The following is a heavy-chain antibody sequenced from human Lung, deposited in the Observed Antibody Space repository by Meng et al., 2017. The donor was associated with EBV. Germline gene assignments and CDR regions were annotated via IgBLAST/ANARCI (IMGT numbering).Heavy chain of an antibody. CDR2: ISCYNGDT. CDR3: ARDPSNTSGRYAYFDY. J-gene: IGHJ4*02. D-gene: IGHD6-19*01. V-gene: IGHV1-18*01. CDR1: GYTFTHHG. Sequence: QLRLVQCGDEVKKPGASVRVSCKASGYTFTHHGISWIRQAPGQGLEWMGWISCYNGDTNYAQKLQGRVTMTTDTSTNTAYMDLRGLRSDDTAVYYCARDPSNTSGRYAYFDYWGQGTLVTVSS.